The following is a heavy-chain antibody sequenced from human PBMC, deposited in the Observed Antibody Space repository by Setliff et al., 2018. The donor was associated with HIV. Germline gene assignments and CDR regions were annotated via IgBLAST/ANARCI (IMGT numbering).Heavy chain of an antibody. CDR1: GFTLDNYA. D-gene: IGHD1-1*01. J-gene: IGHJ4*02. V-gene: IGHV3-9*01. CDR2: ISRNRGTI. CDR3: AKGSRPYKAPLDY. Sequence: GGSLSLSCAASGFTLDNYAMSWVRQRPGEGLEWVASISRNRGTIAYADSVKGRFAISRDDAKNSLHLQMNSLRPDDTAFYYCAKGSRPYKAPLDYWGQGILVTVSS.